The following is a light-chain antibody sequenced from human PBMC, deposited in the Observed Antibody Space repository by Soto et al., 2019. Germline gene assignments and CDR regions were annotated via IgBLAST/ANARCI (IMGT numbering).Light chain of an antibody. Sequence: DIQMTQSPSSLSASVGDRVTITCRASQSISNNLNWYQQKPGKAPQLLIFAASSLQSGVPSRFSGSGSGTDFTLTISSLQPADFATYYCQQSYTTPLFTFGPGTKVDVK. V-gene: IGKV1-39*01. CDR2: AAS. CDR3: QQSYTTPLFT. J-gene: IGKJ3*01. CDR1: QSISNN.